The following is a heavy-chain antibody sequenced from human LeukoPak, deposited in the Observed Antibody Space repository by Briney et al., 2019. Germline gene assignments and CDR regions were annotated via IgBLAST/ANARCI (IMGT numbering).Heavy chain of an antibody. Sequence: SETLSLTCAVYGGSFSGYYWSWIRQPPGKGLEWIGEINHSGSTNYNPSLKSRVTISVDTSKNQFSLKLSSVTAADTAVYYCARLNHQFEVAVAGTGTEFDPWGQGTLVTVSS. CDR1: GGSFSGYY. CDR2: INHSGST. V-gene: IGHV4-34*01. D-gene: IGHD6-19*01. CDR3: ARLNHQFEVAVAGTGTEFDP. J-gene: IGHJ5*02.